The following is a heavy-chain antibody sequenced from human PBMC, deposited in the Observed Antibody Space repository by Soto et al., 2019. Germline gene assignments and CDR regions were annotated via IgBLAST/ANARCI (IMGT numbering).Heavy chain of an antibody. CDR1: GGTFSSYT. J-gene: IGHJ4*02. CDR2: IIPILGIA. CDR3: ARDEAYYFDY. Sequence: QVQLVQSGAEVKKPGSSVKVSCKASGGTFSSYTISWVRQAPGQGIEWMGRIIPILGIANYAQKFQGRVTITADKSTSTAYMELSSLRSEDTAVYYCARDEAYYFDYWGQGTLVTVSS. V-gene: IGHV1-69*08.